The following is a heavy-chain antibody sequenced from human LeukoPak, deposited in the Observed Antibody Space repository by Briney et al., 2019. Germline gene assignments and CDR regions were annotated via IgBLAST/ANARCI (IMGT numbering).Heavy chain of an antibody. J-gene: IGHJ6*02. Sequence: GGSLRLSCAASGFTFSSYAMSWVRQAPGKGLEWVSAISGSGGSTYYADSVKGRFTISRDNSKNTLYLQMNSLRAEDTAVYYCVGGCLYYYYGMDVWGQGTTVTVYS. CDR3: VGGCLYYYYGMDV. CDR1: GFTFSSYA. V-gene: IGHV3-23*01. CDR2: ISGSGGST. D-gene: IGHD5/OR15-5a*01.